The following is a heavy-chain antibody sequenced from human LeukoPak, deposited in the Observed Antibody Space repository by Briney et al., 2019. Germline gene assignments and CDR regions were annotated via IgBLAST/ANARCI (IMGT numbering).Heavy chain of an antibody. J-gene: IGHJ3*02. D-gene: IGHD2-15*01. Sequence: GGSLRLSCAASGFTFSSYSMNWVRQAPGKGLEWVSSFSSNGLYIYYADSVKGRFTNSRDNAMNSLYLQMNSLRAEDTAVYYCARVDTRGGAFDIWGQGTMVTVSS. CDR2: FSSNGLYI. CDR3: ARVDTRGGAFDI. CDR1: GFTFSSYS. V-gene: IGHV3-21*01.